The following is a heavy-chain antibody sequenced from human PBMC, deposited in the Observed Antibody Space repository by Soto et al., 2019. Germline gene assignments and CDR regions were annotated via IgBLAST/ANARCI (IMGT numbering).Heavy chain of an antibody. J-gene: IGHJ6*02. D-gene: IGHD2-2*01. CDR3: ARDKAAIYYYYGMDV. CDR1: GFTFSSYS. CDR2: ISSSSSYI. Sequence: GGSLRLSCAASGFTFSSYSMNWVRQAPGKGLEWVSSISSSSSYIYYADSVKGRFTISRDNAKNSLYLQMNSLRAEDTAVYYCARDKAAIYYYYGMDVWGQGTTVTVS. V-gene: IGHV3-21*01.